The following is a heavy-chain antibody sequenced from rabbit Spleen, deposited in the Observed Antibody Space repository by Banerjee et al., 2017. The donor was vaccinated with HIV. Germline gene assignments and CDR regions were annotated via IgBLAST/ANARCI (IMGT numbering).Heavy chain of an antibody. D-gene: IGHD2-1*01. CDR3: ARGSATMTMVITGYYLKL. CDR2: IDPIFGST. CDR1: GFDFSTYYM. J-gene: IGHJ4*01. Sequence: QEQLKESGGGLVQPGGSLKLSCKASGFDFSTYYMSWVRQAPGKGLEWIGYIDPIFGSTYYASWVNGRFTISKTSSTTVTLQMTSLTAADTATYFCARGSATMTMVITGYYLKLWGQGTLVTVS. V-gene: IGHV1S45*01.